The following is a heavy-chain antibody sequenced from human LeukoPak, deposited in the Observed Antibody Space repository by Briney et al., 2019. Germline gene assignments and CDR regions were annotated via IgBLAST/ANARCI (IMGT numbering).Heavy chain of an antibody. CDR2: ISSSSSYI. CDR3: ARGDTMVRGVSPVGP. Sequence: GGSLRLSCAASGFTFSSYSMNWVRQAPGKGLEWVSSISSSSSYIYYADSVKGRFTISRDNAKNSLYLQMNSLRAEDTAVYYCARGDTMVRGVSPVGPWGQGTLVTVSS. V-gene: IGHV3-21*01. CDR1: GFTFSSYS. J-gene: IGHJ5*02. D-gene: IGHD3-10*01.